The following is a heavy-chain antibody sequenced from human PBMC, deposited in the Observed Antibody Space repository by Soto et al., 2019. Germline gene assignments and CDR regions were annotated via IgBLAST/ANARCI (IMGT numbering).Heavy chain of an antibody. CDR3: AVGRLRYFDWLDY. D-gene: IGHD3-9*01. J-gene: IGHJ4*02. CDR2: INAGNGNT. CDR1: GYTFTSYA. V-gene: IGHV1-3*01. Sequence: ASVKVSCKASGYTFTSYAMHWVRQAPGQRLEWMGWINAGNGNTKYSQKFQGRVTITRDTSASTAYMELSSLRSEDTAVYYCAVGRLRYFDWLDYWGQGTLVTVSS.